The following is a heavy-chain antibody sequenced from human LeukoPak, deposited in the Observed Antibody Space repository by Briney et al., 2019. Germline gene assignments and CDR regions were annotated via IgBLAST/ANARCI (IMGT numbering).Heavy chain of an antibody. CDR3: ASGDCGSYSFPD. J-gene: IGHJ4*02. Sequence: SETLSLTCTVSGGSISSSSYYWGWIRQPPGKGLEWIGSIYYSGSTYYNPSLKSRVTISVDTSKNQFSLKLSSVTAADTAVYYCASGDCGSYSFPDWGQGTLVTVSS. D-gene: IGHD1-26*01. CDR2: IYYSGST. CDR1: GGSISSSSYY. V-gene: IGHV4-39*01.